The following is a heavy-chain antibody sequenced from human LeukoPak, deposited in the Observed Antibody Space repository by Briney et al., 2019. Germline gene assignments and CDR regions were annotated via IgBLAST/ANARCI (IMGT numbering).Heavy chain of an antibody. CDR3: ARARRYCSGGSCPWLDY. D-gene: IGHD2-15*01. Sequence: SETLSLTCAVYGGSFSGYYWSWIRQPPGKGLEWIEEINHSGSTNYNPSLKSRVTISVDTSKNQFSLKLSSVTAADTAVYYCARARRYCSGGSCPWLDYWGQGTLVTVSS. CDR2: INHSGST. V-gene: IGHV4-34*01. CDR1: GGSFSGYY. J-gene: IGHJ4*02.